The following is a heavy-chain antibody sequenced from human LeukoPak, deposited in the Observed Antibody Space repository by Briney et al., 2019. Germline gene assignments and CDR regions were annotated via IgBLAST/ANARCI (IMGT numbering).Heavy chain of an antibody. D-gene: IGHD2-2*01. V-gene: IGHV3-30-3*01. Sequence: QPGRSLLLSCAASGFTFSSYAMHWVRQAPGKGLEWVAVISYDGSNKYYADSVKGRFTISRDNSKNTLYLQMNSLRAEDTAVYYCAREWDCSSTSCSDYYYGMDVWGQGTTVTVSS. J-gene: IGHJ6*02. CDR3: AREWDCSSTSCSDYYYGMDV. CDR2: ISYDGSNK. CDR1: GFTFSSYA.